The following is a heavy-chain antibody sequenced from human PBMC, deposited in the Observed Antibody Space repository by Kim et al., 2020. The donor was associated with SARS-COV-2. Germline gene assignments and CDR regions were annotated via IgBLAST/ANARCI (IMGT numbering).Heavy chain of an antibody. J-gene: IGHJ4*02. CDR1: GCSISSYY. V-gene: IGHV4-59*13. D-gene: IGHD5-12*01. CDR3: ARGRGVGGYGPYFDY. Sequence: SETLSLTCTVSGCSISSYYWSWIRQPPGKGLEWIGYIYYGGSTNYNPSLKSRGTISVDTSTNQVSLKLSAVTAADTAVDYCARGRGVGGYGPYFDYWGQGTLVTVSS. CDR2: IYYGGST.